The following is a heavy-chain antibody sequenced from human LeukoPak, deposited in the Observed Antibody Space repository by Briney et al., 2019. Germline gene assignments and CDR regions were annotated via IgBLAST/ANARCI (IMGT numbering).Heavy chain of an antibody. CDR2: ISSSSSYI. V-gene: IGHV3-21*01. J-gene: IGHJ6*03. CDR3: ARDLIEGYYYMDV. CDR1: GFTFSSYS. D-gene: IGHD2-15*01. Sequence: GGSLRLSCAASGFTFSSYSMNWVRQAPGKGLEWVSSISSSSSYIYYADSVKGRFTISRDNARNSLYLQMNSLRAEDTAVYYCARDLIEGYYYMDVWGKGTTVTVSS.